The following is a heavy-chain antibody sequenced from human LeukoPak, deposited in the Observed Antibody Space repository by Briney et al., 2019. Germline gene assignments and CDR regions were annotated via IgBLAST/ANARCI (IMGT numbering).Heavy chain of an antibody. Sequence: ASVKVSCKASGYTFTSYDINWVRQATGQGLEWMGWMNPKSGNTGYAQKFQGRVTMTRNTSISTAYMELSSLRSEDTAVYYCAREGGYSGYEDYWGQGTLVTVSS. J-gene: IGHJ4*02. CDR3: AREGGYSGYEDY. V-gene: IGHV1-8*01. D-gene: IGHD5-12*01. CDR1: GYTFTSYD. CDR2: MNPKSGNT.